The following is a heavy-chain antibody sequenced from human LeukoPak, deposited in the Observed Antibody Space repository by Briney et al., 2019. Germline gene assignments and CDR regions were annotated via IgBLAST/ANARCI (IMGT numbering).Heavy chain of an antibody. CDR2: IYSGGDT. Sequence: GGSLRLSCAASGFSVRSNYMSWVRQAPGRGLEWVSVIYSGGDTYYADFVKGRFSVSRDKSKNTVFLQMNRLRAEDTAVYYCAQLRHMSYDAFDIWGQGTMVTVSS. D-gene: IGHD5-24*01. V-gene: IGHV3-53*01. J-gene: IGHJ3*02. CDR1: GFSVRSNY. CDR3: AQLRHMSYDAFDI.